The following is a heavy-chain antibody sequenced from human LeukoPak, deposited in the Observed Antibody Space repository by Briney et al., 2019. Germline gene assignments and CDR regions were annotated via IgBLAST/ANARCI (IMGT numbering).Heavy chain of an antibody. CDR2: ISYDGSNK. V-gene: IGHV3-30-3*01. D-gene: IGHD2-15*01. Sequence: GGSLRLSCAASGFTFSSYATHWVRQAPGKGLEWVAVISYDGSNKYYADSVKGRFTISRDNSKNTLYLQMNSLRAEDTAVYYCARDPDYCSGGSCYPDFDYWGQGTLVTVSS. CDR3: ARDPDYCSGGSCYPDFDY. J-gene: IGHJ4*02. CDR1: GFTFSSYA.